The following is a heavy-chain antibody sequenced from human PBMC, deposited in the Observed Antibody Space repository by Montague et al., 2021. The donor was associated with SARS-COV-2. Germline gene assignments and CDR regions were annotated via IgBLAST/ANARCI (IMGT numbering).Heavy chain of an antibody. CDR3: ARVAGGYYHDSSAYFDY. CDR1: GGSFSGYY. D-gene: IGHD3-22*01. V-gene: IGHV4-34*01. J-gene: IGHJ4*02. CDR2: INQSGST. Sequence: SETLSLTCAVYGGSFSGYYWSWSRQPPGKGLEWIGKINQSGSTNYNPSXXSRVTLSVDTSKKQFSLKLSSLTAADTAVYYCARVAGGYYHDSSAYFDYWGQGSLVTVSS.